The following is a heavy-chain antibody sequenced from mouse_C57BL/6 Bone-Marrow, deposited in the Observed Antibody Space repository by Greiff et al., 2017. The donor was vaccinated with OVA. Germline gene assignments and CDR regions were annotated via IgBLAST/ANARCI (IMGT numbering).Heavy chain of an antibody. CDR1: GFTFSSYA. CDR3: ARGRGYYGGFAY. CDR2: ISDGGSYT. J-gene: IGHJ3*01. D-gene: IGHD1-1*01. Sequence: EVKLVESGGGLVKPGGSLKLSCAASGFTFSSYAMSWVRQTPEKRLEWVATISDGGSYTYYPDNVKGRFTISRDNAKNNLYLQMSHLKSEDTAMYYCARGRGYYGGFAYWGQGTLVTVSA. V-gene: IGHV5-4*03.